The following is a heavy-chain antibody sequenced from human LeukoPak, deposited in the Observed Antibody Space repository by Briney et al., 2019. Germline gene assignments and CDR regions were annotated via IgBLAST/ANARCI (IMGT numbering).Heavy chain of an antibody. CDR1: GGSNNSNSYY. Sequence: SETLSLTRTVSGGSNNSNSYYWGWIRQPPGKGLEWIGSVHYSGSAFYNPSLKSRVTVSIDTSKNQFSLKLNSVTAADTAVYYCARRANYYDSSDYWGQGTLVTVSS. J-gene: IGHJ4*02. CDR2: VHYSGSA. CDR3: ARRANYYDSSDY. V-gene: IGHV4-39*01. D-gene: IGHD3-22*01.